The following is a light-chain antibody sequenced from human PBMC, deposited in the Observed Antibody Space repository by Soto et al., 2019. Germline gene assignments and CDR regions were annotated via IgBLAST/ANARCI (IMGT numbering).Light chain of an antibody. CDR2: DAS. J-gene: IGKJ1*01. Sequence: DIQMTQAPSTLSASLGDRVIITCRASQSISHWLAWYQQKPGKAPKLLISDASILESGVPSRFSGSTSGTEFTLTISSLQPDDFATYYCQQYHTYRTFGQGTKVDIK. CDR1: QSISHW. V-gene: IGKV1-5*01. CDR3: QQYHTYRT.